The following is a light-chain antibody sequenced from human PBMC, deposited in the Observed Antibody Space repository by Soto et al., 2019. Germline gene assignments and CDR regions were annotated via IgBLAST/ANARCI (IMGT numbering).Light chain of an antibody. V-gene: IGKV1-27*01. Sequence: DIQMTQSPSAMSASVGDRVTITCRASQGISNYLAWFQQKPGKVPNLLIYAASTLQAGVPSRFSGSGSGTEFTLTISSLQSEDCAIYYCQQYHTWPITFGGGTKVDIK. CDR1: QGISNY. CDR3: QQYHTWPIT. CDR2: AAS. J-gene: IGKJ4*01.